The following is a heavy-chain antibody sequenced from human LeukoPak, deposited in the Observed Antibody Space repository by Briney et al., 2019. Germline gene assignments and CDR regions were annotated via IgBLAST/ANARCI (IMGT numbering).Heavy chain of an antibody. CDR3: ARDSSFDY. J-gene: IGHJ4*02. Sequence: ASVRVSCKASGYTFTVYYMHWVRQAPGQGLEWMGWINPNSGGTNYSKKFQVRVTMTRDKFISRAYMELRRLRSDDTAVYYCARDSSFDYWGEGTLVTVSS. CDR2: INPNSGGT. V-gene: IGHV1-2*02. CDR1: GYTFTVYY.